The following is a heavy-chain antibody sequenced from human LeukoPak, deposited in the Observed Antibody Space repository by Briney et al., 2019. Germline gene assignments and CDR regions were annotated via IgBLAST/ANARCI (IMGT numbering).Heavy chain of an antibody. J-gene: IGHJ5*02. V-gene: IGHV4-59*01. CDR2: IYYSGTT. Sequence: PSETLSLTCAVYGGSFSGYYWSWIRQPPGKGLEWIGYIYYSGTTNYNPSLKSRVSMSVDTSKNQFSLKLSSVTAADTAVYYCASMANWFDPWGQGTLVTVSS. CDR3: ASMANWFDP. CDR1: GGSFSGYY. D-gene: IGHD3-10*01.